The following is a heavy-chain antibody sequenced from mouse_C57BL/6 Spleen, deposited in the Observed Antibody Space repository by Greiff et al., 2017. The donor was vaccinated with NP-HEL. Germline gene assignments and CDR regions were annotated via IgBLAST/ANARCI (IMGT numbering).Heavy chain of an antibody. CDR1: GYTFTSYW. V-gene: IGHV1-53*01. Sequence: VQLQQPGTELVKPGASVKLSCKASGYTFTSYWMHWVKQRPGQGLEWIGNINPSNGGTNYNEKFKGKATMTVDKSSSTAYLQLSSLTSEDSAVYYCTRKDVFYYGNPYAMDYWGQGTSVTVSS. J-gene: IGHJ4*01. CDR3: TRKDVFYYGNPYAMDY. D-gene: IGHD2-1*01. CDR2: INPSNGGT.